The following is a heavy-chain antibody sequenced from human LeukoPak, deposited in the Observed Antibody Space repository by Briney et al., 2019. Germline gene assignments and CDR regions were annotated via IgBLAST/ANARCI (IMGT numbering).Heavy chain of an antibody. CDR2: ISYHGGDQ. V-gene: IGHV3-30-3*01. D-gene: IGHD4-17*01. Sequence: GGSLRLSCAASGFAFGSHAIRWIRQAPGKGLEWVAVISYHGGDQYYADSVRGRFTISRDNSKNTLYLQMNSLRAEDTAVYYCAREGYGDYTDTFDYWGQGTLVTVSS. J-gene: IGHJ4*02. CDR3: AREGYGDYTDTFDY. CDR1: GFAFGSHA.